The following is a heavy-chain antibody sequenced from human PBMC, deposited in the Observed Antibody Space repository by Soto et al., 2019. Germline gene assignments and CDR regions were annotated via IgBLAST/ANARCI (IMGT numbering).Heavy chain of an antibody. CDR3: AKGPGSVFGPLTQNYYYYYGMDV. J-gene: IGHJ6*02. V-gene: IGHV3-23*01. D-gene: IGHD3-10*01. Sequence: LXLSCAASVFTFSSYSMSWVRQAPGKGLEWVSAISGSGGSTYYADSVKGRFTISRDNSKNTLYLQMNSLRAEDTAVYYCAKGPGSVFGPLTQNYYYYYGMDVWGQGTTVTGSS. CDR2: ISGSGGST. CDR1: VFTFSSYS.